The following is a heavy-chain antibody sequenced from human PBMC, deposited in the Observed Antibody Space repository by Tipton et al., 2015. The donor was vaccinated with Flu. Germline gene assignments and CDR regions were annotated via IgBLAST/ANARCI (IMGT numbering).Heavy chain of an antibody. V-gene: IGHV5-51*01. Sequence: QLVQSGAEVKKPGASVKVSCKASGYTFTSYWIGWVRQMPGKGLEWMGIIYPGDSDTRYSPSFQGQVTISADKSISTAYLQWSSLKASDTAMYYCARHTSIAALGAFDIWGQGTMVTVSS. CDR2: IYPGDSDT. CDR1: GYTFTSYW. J-gene: IGHJ3*02. D-gene: IGHD6-6*01. CDR3: ARHTSIAALGAFDI.